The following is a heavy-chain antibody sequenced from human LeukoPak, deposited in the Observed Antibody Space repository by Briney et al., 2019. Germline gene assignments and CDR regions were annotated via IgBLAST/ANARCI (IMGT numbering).Heavy chain of an antibody. CDR1: GGTFSSYA. D-gene: IGHD1-26*01. Sequence: GASVKVSCKASGGTFSSYAISWVRQAPGQGLEWMGGIIPIFGTANYAQKFQGRVTITTDESTSTACMELSSLRSEDTAVYYCARGSVGTLRRGAFDIWGQGTMVTVSS. J-gene: IGHJ3*02. V-gene: IGHV1-69*05. CDR3: ARGSVGTLRRGAFDI. CDR2: IIPIFGTA.